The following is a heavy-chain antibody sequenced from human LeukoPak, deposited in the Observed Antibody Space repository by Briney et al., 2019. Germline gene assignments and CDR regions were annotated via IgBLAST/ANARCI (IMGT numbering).Heavy chain of an antibody. J-gene: IGHJ3*02. V-gene: IGHV1-18*01. D-gene: IGHD2-2*01. CDR2: ISAYNGNT. CDR3: ARGTLVVTLDDAFDI. Sequence: ASVKVSCKASGYTFTSYGISWVRQAPGQGLEWMGWISAYNGNTNYAQKLQGRVTMTRDTSISTAYMELSRLRSDDTAVYYCARGTLVVTLDDAFDIWGQGTMVTVSS. CDR1: GYTFTSYG.